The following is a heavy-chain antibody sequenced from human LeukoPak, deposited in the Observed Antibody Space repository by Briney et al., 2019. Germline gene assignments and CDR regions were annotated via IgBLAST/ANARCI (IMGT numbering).Heavy chain of an antibody. CDR3: AKDSNRNYYDSSGYY. V-gene: IGHV3-23*01. D-gene: IGHD3-22*01. J-gene: IGHJ4*02. CDR2: ISGSGGST. CDR1: GFTFSSYA. Sequence: GGSLRLSCAASGFTFSSYAMRWVRQAPGKGLEWVSAISGSGGSTYYADSVKGRFTISRDNSKNTLYLQMNSLRAEDTAVYYCAKDSNRNYYDSSGYYWGQGTLVTVSS.